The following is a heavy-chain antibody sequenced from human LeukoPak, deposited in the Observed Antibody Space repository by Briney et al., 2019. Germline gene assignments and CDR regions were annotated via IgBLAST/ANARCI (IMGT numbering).Heavy chain of an antibody. V-gene: IGHV1-69*01. J-gene: IGHJ6*02. D-gene: IGHD6-13*01. CDR1: GGTFSSYA. CDR3: ARAPYSSSWYSGYYYYYGMDV. Sequence: VASVKVSCKASGGTFSSYAISWVRQAPGQGLEWMGGIIPIFGTANYAQKFQGRVTITADESTSTAYMELSSLRSEDMAVYYCARAPYSSSWYSGYYYYYGMDVWGQGTTVTVSS. CDR2: IIPIFGTA.